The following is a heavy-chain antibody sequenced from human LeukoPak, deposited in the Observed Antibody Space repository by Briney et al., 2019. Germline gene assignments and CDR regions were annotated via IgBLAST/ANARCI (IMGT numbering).Heavy chain of an antibody. Sequence: GGSLRLSCAASGFTVSSNYMSWVRQAPGKGLGWVSVIYSGGSTYYAGSVKGRFTISRDNSKNTLYLQMNSLRAEDTAVYYCAKQGTNGYFDYWGQGTLVTVSS. CDR3: AKQGTNGYFDY. J-gene: IGHJ4*02. CDR2: IYSGGST. CDR1: GFTVSSNY. V-gene: IGHV3-66*04. D-gene: IGHD1-1*01.